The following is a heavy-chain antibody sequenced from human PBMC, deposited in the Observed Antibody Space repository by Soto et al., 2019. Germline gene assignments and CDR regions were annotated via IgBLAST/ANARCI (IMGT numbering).Heavy chain of an antibody. D-gene: IGHD3-22*01. V-gene: IGHV3-33*01. CDR3: ARDRRSPNTDYYDSSGYPDY. CDR1: GFTFSSYG. J-gene: IGHJ4*02. Sequence: GGSLRLSCAASGFTFSSYGMHWVRQAPGKGLEWVAVIWYDGSNKYYADSVKGRFTISRDNSKNTLYLQMNSLRAEDTAVYYCARDRRSPNTDYYDSSGYPDYWGQGTLVTVSS. CDR2: IWYDGSNK.